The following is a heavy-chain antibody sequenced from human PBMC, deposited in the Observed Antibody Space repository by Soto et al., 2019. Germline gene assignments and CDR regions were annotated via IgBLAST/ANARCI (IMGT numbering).Heavy chain of an antibody. J-gene: IGHJ6*02. CDR2: IYPGDSDT. Sequence: GESLKISCKGSGYSFTSYWIGWLRQMPVKGLEWMGIIYPGDSDTRYSPSFQGQVTISADKSISTAYLQWSSLKASDTAMYYCARLEGCGYSSSLSGMDVWGQGTTVTVSS. V-gene: IGHV5-51*01. CDR3: ARLEGCGYSSSLSGMDV. CDR1: GYSFTSYW. D-gene: IGHD6-13*01.